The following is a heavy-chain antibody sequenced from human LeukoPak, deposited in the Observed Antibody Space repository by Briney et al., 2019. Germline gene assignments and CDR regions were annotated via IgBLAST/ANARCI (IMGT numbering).Heavy chain of an antibody. CDR1: GDSVSSNSAA. CDR2: TYYRSKWYN. V-gene: IGHV6-1*01. J-gene: IGHJ6*02. D-gene: IGHD3-9*01. CDR3: ARTQYDILTGYYYYGMDV. Sequence: SQTLSLTCAISGDSVSSNSAAWNWIRQSPSRFLELLGRTYYRSKWYNDDAVSVKIRITINPDTPKTQFSLQLNSVTPEDTAVYFCARTQYDILTGYYYYGMDVWGQGTTVTVSS.